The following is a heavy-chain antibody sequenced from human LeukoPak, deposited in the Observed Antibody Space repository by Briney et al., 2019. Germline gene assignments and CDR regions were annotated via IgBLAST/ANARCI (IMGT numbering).Heavy chain of an antibody. CDR3: ARVSEYDFWSGYTYYFDY. D-gene: IGHD3-3*01. J-gene: IGHJ4*02. V-gene: IGHV3-11*01. Sequence: GGSLRLSCAASGFTFSDYYMSWIRQAPGKGLEWVSYISSSGSTIYYADSVKGRFTISRDNAKNSLYLQMNSLRAEDTAVYYCARVSEYDFWSGYTYYFDYWGQGTLVTVSS. CDR2: ISSSGSTI. CDR1: GFTFSDYY.